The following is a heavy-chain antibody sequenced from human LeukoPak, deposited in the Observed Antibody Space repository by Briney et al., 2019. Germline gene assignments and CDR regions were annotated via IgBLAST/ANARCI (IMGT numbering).Heavy chain of an antibody. Sequence: GGSLRLSCAASGFTFSKYWMNWVRQAPGKGLEWVSYISSSGNTIYYAGSVTGRFTISRDNAKNSLFLQMNSLRAEDTALYYCARDSYCSSTSCPDAFDIRGQGTMVTVSS. J-gene: IGHJ3*02. CDR2: ISSSGNTI. V-gene: IGHV3-48*03. CDR3: ARDSYCSSTSCPDAFDI. CDR1: GFTFSKYW. D-gene: IGHD2-2*01.